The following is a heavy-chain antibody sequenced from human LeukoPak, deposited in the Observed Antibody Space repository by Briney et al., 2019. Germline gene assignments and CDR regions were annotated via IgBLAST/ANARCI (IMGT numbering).Heavy chain of an antibody. CDR3: ARGRFSYDILTGYSPGRYFDY. V-gene: IGHV4-39*07. CDR2: IFYSGST. D-gene: IGHD3-9*01. Sequence: SETLSLTCTVSGGSISTSSYYWGWVRQPPGKGLEWIGNIFYSGSTYYSPSLKSRVTISLDTSRNQFSLKLNSVTAADTAVYYCARGRFSYDILTGYSPGRYFDYWGQGTLVTVSS. CDR1: GGSISTSSYY. J-gene: IGHJ4*02.